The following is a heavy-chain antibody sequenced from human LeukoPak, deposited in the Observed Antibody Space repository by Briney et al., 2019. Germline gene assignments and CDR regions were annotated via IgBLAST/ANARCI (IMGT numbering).Heavy chain of an antibody. V-gene: IGHV3-30*02. CDR2: IRFAGNEK. Sequence: PGGSLRLSCAASGFTFVDYDLHWVRQAPGKGLEWVAFIRFAGNEKYYADSVKGRFAIARDNSENTMYLQMNTLRREDTAIYYCTKSLSRLETSPLDYWGQGTLVTVSS. J-gene: IGHJ4*02. CDR3: TKSLSRLETSPLDY. D-gene: IGHD1-1*01. CDR1: GFTFVDYD.